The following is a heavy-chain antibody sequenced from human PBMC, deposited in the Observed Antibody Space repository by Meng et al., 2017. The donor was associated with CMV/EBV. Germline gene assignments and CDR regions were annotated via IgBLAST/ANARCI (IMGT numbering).Heavy chain of an antibody. CDR1: GYTFTAHY. V-gene: IGHV1-2*02. CDR3: ARDNNWGPDY. Sequence: FSCKASGYTFTAHYFHWVRQAPGQGLEWMGWIHPHRGDTNYAQQFQGRVTLTRDTSINTGYMELTRLTSDDTAVYYCARDNNWGPDYWGQGTLVTVSS. D-gene: IGHD7-27*01. J-gene: IGHJ4*02. CDR2: IHPHRGDT.